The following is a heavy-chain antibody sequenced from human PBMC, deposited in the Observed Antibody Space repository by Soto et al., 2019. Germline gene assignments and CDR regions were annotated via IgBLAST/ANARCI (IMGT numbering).Heavy chain of an antibody. CDR3: ARQGFSKHYFYAADV. CDR2: IDPSDSYT. J-gene: IGHJ6*02. D-gene: IGHD6-13*01. CDR1: GYSFTSYW. V-gene: IGHV5-10-1*01. Sequence: PGESLKISCKGSGYSFTSYWISWVRQMPGKGLEWMGRIDPSDSYTNYSPSFQGHVTISADKSISTAYLQWSSLKASDTATYFCARQGFSKHYFYAADVWGQGTTVTVSS.